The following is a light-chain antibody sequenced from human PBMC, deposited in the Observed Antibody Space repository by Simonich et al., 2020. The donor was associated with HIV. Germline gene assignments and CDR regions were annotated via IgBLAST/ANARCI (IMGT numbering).Light chain of an antibody. V-gene: IGKV2D-29*02. CDR3: MHSIQFPRT. CDR2: DVS. J-gene: IGKJ1*01. CDR1: ERLLHTDGKPY. Sequence: DIVMTQTPLSLSVTHGQPASISCKSRERLLHTDGKPYFYWYLQKPGQSPQLLLYDVSNRFSGGPDRFSGSWSGTDFTLKISRVEAEDVGVYYCMHSIQFPRTFGQGTKVEIK.